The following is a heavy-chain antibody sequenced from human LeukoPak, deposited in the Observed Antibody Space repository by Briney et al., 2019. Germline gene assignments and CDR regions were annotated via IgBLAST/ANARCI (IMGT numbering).Heavy chain of an antibody. D-gene: IGHD3-10*01. CDR3: AKDYYGSGSSTIWPDAFDI. CDR2: ISGSGGST. V-gene: IGHV3-23*01. J-gene: IGHJ3*02. CDR1: GFTFSSYA. Sequence: GGSLSLSCAASGFTFSSYAMSWVRQAPGKGLEWVSAISGSGGSTYYADSVKGRFTISRDNSKNTLYLQMNSLRAEDTAVYYCAKDYYGSGSSTIWPDAFDIWGQGTMVTVSS.